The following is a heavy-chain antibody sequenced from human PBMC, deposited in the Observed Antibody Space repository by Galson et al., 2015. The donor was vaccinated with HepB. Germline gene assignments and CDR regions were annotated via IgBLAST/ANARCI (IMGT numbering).Heavy chain of an antibody. CDR3: ARGWTYYYESSGYYSTDAFDI. J-gene: IGHJ3*02. CDR2: IGTAGDT. Sequence: SLRLSCAASGFTFSSYDMHWVRQATGKGLEWVSAIGTAGDTYYPGSVKGRFTISRENAKNSLYLQMNSLRAGDTAVYYCARGWTYYYESSGYYSTDAFDIWGQGTMVTVSS. D-gene: IGHD3-22*01. CDR1: GFTFSSYD. V-gene: IGHV3-13*04.